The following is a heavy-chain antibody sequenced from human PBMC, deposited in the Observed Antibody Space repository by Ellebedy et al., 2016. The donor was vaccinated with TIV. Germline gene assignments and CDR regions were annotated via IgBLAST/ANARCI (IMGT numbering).Heavy chain of an antibody. Sequence: ETLSLTCKGSGYSFTSYWIAWVRQMPGKGLEWMGIIYPGDSDTRYSSSFQGQVTISADNSISTAYLQWSSLKASNTAIYYCAGHGVVAGFDYWGQGTLVTVSS. D-gene: IGHD2-15*01. CDR1: GYSFTSYW. J-gene: IGHJ4*02. V-gene: IGHV5-51*01. CDR3: AGHGVVAGFDY. CDR2: IYPGDSDT.